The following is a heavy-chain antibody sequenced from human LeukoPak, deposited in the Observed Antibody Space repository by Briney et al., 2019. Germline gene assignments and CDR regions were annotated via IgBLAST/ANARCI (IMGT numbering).Heavy chain of an antibody. J-gene: IGHJ6*03. CDR3: ARCGYSYGYYYYYMDV. Sequence: PGGSLRLFCAASGFIVSSNYMSWVRQAPGKGLEWVSVIYSGGSTYYADSVKGRFTISRDNSENTLYLQMNSLRAEDTAVYYCARCGYSYGYYYYYMDVWGKGTTVTVSS. D-gene: IGHD5-18*01. CDR2: IYSGGST. CDR1: GFIVSSNY. V-gene: IGHV3-53*01.